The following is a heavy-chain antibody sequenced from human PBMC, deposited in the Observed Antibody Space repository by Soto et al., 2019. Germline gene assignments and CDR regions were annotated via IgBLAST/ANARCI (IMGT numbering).Heavy chain of an antibody. CDR3: ARDRVTELRDCPWFDP. CDR2: IYYSGST. CDR1: GGSISSGGYY. D-gene: IGHD2-21*02. Sequence: SETLSLTCTVSGGSISSGGYYWSWIRQHPGKGLEWIGYIYYSGSTYYNPSLKSRVTISVDTSKNQFSLKLSSVTAADTAVYYCARDRVTELRDCPWFDPWGQGTLVTVS. J-gene: IGHJ5*02. V-gene: IGHV4-31*03.